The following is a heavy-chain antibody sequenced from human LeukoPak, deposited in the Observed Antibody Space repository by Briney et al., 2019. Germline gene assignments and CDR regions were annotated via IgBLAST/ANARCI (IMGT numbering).Heavy chain of an antibody. CDR3: AKDMRKSHYYGSGTPLYYFDY. Sequence: PGGSLRLSCAASGFTFSSYSMNWVRQAPGKGLEWVSSISSSSSYIYYADSVKGRFTISRDNAKNSLYLQMNSLRAEDTALYYCAKDMRKSHYYGSGTPLYYFDYWGQGTLVTVSS. CDR1: GFTFSSYS. V-gene: IGHV3-21*04. CDR2: ISSSSSYI. D-gene: IGHD3-10*01. J-gene: IGHJ4*02.